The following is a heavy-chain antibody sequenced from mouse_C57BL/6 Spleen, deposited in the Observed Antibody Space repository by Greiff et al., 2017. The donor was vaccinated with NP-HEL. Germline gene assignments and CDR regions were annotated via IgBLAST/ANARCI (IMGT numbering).Heavy chain of an antibody. CDR2: IDPSDSYT. D-gene: IGHD2-12*01. Sequence: QVQLKQPGAELVMPGASVKLSCKASGYTFTSYWMHWVKQRPGQGLEWIGEIDPSDSYTNYNQKFKGKSTLTVDKSSSTAYMQLSSLTSEDSAVYCCARELLHGGDMDDWGQGTTVTVSS. CDR3: ARELLHGGDMDD. V-gene: IGHV1-69*01. CDR1: GYTFTSYW. J-gene: IGHJ4*01.